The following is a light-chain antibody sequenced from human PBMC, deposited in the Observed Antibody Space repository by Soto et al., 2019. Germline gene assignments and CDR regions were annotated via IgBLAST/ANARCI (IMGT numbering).Light chain of an antibody. J-gene: IGKJ4*01. CDR3: QQLNSYPALT. V-gene: IGKV1-5*03. CDR1: QSISSW. Sequence: DIQMTQSPSTLSASVGDRVTITCRASQSISSWLAWYQQKPGEAPKLLIYKASSLESGVPSRFSGSGSGTEFTLTISSLQPEDFATYYCQQLNSYPALTFGGGTKVDIK. CDR2: KAS.